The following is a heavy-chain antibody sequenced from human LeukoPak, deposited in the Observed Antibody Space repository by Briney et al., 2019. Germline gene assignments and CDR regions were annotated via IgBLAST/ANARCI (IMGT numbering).Heavy chain of an antibody. CDR1: GFTFGDHA. Sequence: GRSLRLSCTASGFTFGDHAMSWVRQAPGKGLEWVGIIRSKAYRGTIEYAASVKGRFTISRDDSKSIAYLQMNSLKTEDTAVYYCTSGPIQLWLHNGMDVWGQGTTVTVSS. V-gene: IGHV3-49*04. J-gene: IGHJ6*02. D-gene: IGHD5-18*01. CDR2: IRSKAYRGTI. CDR3: TSGPIQLWLHNGMDV.